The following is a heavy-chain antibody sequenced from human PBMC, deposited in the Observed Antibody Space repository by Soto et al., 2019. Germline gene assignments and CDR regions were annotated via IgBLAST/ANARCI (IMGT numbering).Heavy chain of an antibody. CDR1: GGSISSGGYY. V-gene: IGHV4-31*03. D-gene: IGHD5-18*01. J-gene: IGHJ4*02. CDR3: ARSGYSYGPNPLLY. CDR2: IYYSGST. Sequence: QVQLQESGPGLVKPSQTLSLTCTVSGGSISSGGYYWIWIRQHPGKGLEWIGYIYYSGSTYYNPSLKSRVTISVDTSKNQFSLNLSSVTAADTAVYYCARSGYSYGPNPLLYWGQGTLVTFSS.